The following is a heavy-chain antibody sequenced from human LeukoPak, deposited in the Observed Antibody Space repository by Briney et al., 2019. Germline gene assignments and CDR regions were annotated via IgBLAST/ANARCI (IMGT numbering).Heavy chain of an antibody. CDR1: GFTFSNAW. CDR2: IKSKTDGGTT. V-gene: IGHV3-15*01. Sequence: GGSLRLSCAASGFTFSNAWMSWVRQAPGKGLEWVGRIKSKTDGGTTDYAAPVKGRFTISRDDSKNTLYLQMNSLKTEDTAVYYCTTDGPYCSGGSCYSPYYYYYGMDVRGKGTTVTVSS. CDR3: TTDGPYCSGGSCYSPYYYYYGMDV. J-gene: IGHJ6*04. D-gene: IGHD2-15*01.